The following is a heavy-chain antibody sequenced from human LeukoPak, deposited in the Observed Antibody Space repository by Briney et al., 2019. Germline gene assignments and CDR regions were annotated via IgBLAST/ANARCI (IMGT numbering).Heavy chain of an antibody. CDR3: ARVPDYYDSTTGYYYYYMDV. CDR1: GVSISSSNSY. V-gene: IGHV4-39*07. D-gene: IGHD3-22*01. CDR2: IYYSGNT. Sequence: SETLSLTCTVSGVSISSSNSYWGWIRQPPGKGLEWIGSIYYSGNTYYNASLKSQVSISIDTSKNQFSLRLTSVTAADTAVYYCARVPDYYDSTTGYYYYYMDVWGKGTTVTVSS. J-gene: IGHJ6*03.